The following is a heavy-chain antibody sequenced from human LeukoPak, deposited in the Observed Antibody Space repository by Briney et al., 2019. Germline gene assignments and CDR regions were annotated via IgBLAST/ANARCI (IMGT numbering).Heavy chain of an antibody. CDR3: ARDRRRYDFWSGDPEGFDY. V-gene: IGHV1-46*01. D-gene: IGHD3-3*01. Sequence: ASVKVSCKASGYTFTSYCMHWVRQAPGQGLEWMGIINPSDGSTSYAQKFQGRVTMTRDTSTSTVYMELSSLRSEDTAVYYCARDRRRYDFWSGDPEGFDYGGQGTLVTVSS. CDR2: INPSDGST. CDR1: GYTFTSYC. J-gene: IGHJ4*02.